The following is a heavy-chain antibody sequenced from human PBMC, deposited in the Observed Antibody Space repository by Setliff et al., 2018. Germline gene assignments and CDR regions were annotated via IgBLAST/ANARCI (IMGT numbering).Heavy chain of an antibody. J-gene: IGHJ4*02. D-gene: IGHD1-1*01. V-gene: IGHV3-66*01. CDR1: GFTVSSYY. CDR2: IYTGGST. Sequence: PGGSLRLSCAASGFTVSSYYMTWVRQAPGKGLEWVSVIYTGGSTYYADSVKGRFTISRDNAKNSLYLQMSSLRAEDTAMYYCARGHTIGALLRHFDCWGQGTLVTVSS. CDR3: ARGHTIGALLRHFDC.